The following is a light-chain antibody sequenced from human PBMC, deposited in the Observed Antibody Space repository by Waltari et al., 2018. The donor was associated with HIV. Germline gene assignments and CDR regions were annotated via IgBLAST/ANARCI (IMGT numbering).Light chain of an antibody. J-gene: IGKJ1*01. Sequence: EIVLTQSPATLSLSPGERATLSCRASQSVSSYLAWYQQKPGQAPRLLIYDASNRATGIPARFSGSGSGTDFTLTISSLEPEDFAVYYCQQRSNWSWTFGQGTEVEIK. CDR2: DAS. CDR1: QSVSSY. CDR3: QQRSNWSWT. V-gene: IGKV3-11*01.